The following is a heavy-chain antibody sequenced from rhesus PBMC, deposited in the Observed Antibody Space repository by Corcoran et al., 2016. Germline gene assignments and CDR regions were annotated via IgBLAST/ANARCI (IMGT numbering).Heavy chain of an antibody. CDR3: ARPNYDSGYYTPYFDY. CDR2: INGNSGST. J-gene: IGHJ4*01. D-gene: IGHD3-28*01. Sequence: QVQLQESGPGLVKPSETLSLTCAVSGGSFSSYWWSWIRQPPGTGLEWIGEINGNSGSTTANPSPKSRVTISTDASKNQFSLKLSSVTAADTAVYYCARPNYDSGYYTPYFDYWGQGVLVTVSS. CDR1: GGSFSSYW. V-gene: IGHV4-80*01.